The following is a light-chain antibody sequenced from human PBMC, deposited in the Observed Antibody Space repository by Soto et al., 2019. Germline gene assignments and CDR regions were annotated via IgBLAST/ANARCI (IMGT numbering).Light chain of an antibody. CDR1: QTISSSF. Sequence: VVLTQSPGTLSLSPGERATLSCRASQTISSSFLAWYHQKPGQAPRLLIYGASSRATGIPDRFSGSGSGTSFTLTISRLEPEDFAVYYCQQYGGSPFTFGGGTKVEFK. V-gene: IGKV3-20*01. J-gene: IGKJ4*01. CDR2: GAS. CDR3: QQYGGSPFT.